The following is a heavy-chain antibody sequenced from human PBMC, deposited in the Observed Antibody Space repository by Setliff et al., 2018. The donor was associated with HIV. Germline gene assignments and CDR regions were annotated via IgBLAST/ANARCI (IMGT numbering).Heavy chain of an antibody. V-gene: IGHV4-39*01. Sequence: SETLSLTCTVSGGSVSSSSYYWGWIRQPTGKGLEWIGTIYYSGDTQYNPSFKTRVIMSVDTSKNQFSLRLISVTAADTAVYYCARMEATRPPRGLDYWGPGALVTVSS. CDR1: GGSVSSSSYY. CDR3: ARMEATRPPRGLDY. D-gene: IGHD6-6*01. J-gene: IGHJ4*02. CDR2: IYYSGDT.